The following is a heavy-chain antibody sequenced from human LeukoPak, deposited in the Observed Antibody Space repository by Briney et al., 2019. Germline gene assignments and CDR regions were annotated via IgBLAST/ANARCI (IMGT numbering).Heavy chain of an antibody. CDR2: IYSGGST. J-gene: IGHJ6*03. D-gene: IGHD2-15*01. CDR3: AREGRKSRGIDIVRKKERGYYYMDV. CDR1: EFSVGSNY. Sequence: PGGSLRLSCAAFEFSVGSNYMTWVRQAPGKGLEWVSLIYSGGSTYYADSVKGRFTISRDNSKNTLYLQMNSLRAEDTAVYYCAREGRKSRGIDIVRKKERGYYYMDVWGKGTTVTVSS. V-gene: IGHV3-66*01.